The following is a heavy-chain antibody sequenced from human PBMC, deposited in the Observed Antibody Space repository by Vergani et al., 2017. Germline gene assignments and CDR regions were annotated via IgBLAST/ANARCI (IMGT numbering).Heavy chain of an antibody. CDR3: ARHRGSGGFFPSSYFYGIDL. CDR2: IHHSGDT. Sequence: QVQLQESGPGLVKTSETLTLTCDVSDSSIMTNPYWGWFRQSPGKGLEWIGCIHHSGDTHYNSSLKSRVSISIVSCSQFSLSLTSSTSANTDIYYCARHRGSGGFFPSSYFYGIDLWGHGTTVTVSS. V-gene: IGHV4-38-2*01. J-gene: IGHJ6*02. D-gene: IGHD3-10*01. CDR1: DSSIMTNPY.